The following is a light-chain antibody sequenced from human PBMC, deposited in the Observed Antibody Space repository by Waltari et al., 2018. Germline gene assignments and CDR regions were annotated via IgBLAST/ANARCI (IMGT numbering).Light chain of an antibody. CDR1: QSVGRT. J-gene: IGKJ1*01. CDR2: DAS. Sequence: EIVLTQSTGSLSLSPGDRATLSCRASQSVGRTLAWYQQKPGQAPRLLIYDASSRATGIPDRFSGSGSGTDFSLTISRLEPEDFAVYYCQKYGTRPATFGQGTKVEVK. V-gene: IGKV3-20*01. CDR3: QKYGTRPAT.